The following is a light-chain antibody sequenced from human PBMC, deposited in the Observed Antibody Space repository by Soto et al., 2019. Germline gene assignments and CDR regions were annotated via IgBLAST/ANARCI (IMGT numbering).Light chain of an antibody. CDR1: SSDVGGYNY. CDR3: SSYTPSNTRQIV. Sequence: QSALTQPASVSGSPGQSITISCTGTSSDVGGYNYVSWYQQHPGKAPKYIIYDVSNRPSGVSNRFSGSKSGNTASLTISGLPAEDEADYYCSSYTPSNTRQIVFGTGTKLTVL. V-gene: IGLV2-14*01. CDR2: DVS. J-gene: IGLJ1*01.